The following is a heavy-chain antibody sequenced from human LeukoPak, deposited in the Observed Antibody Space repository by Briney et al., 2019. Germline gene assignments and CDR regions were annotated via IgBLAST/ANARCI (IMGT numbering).Heavy chain of an antibody. D-gene: IGHD1-26*01. J-gene: IGHJ4*02. Sequence: PSETLSLTCTVSGGSISGSDYYWGWIRQPPGTGLEWIGSIYYSGSTYYNPSLKSRVTISVDTSKNQFSLKLNSVTAADTAAYYCASQGPERAFDYWGQGTLVTVSS. CDR1: GGSISGSDYY. CDR2: IYYSGST. CDR3: ASQGPERAFDY. V-gene: IGHV4-39*07.